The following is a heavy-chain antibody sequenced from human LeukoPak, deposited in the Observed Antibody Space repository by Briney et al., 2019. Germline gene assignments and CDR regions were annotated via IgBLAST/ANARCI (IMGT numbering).Heavy chain of an antibody. V-gene: IGHV4-59*01. D-gene: IGHD3-16*02. CDR1: GGSISCYY. CDR2: IYYSGST. Sequence: SETLSLTCTVSGGSISCYYWSWIRQPPGKGLEWIGYIYYSGSTNYNPSLKSRVTISVDTSKNQFSLKLSSVTAADTAVYYCARSIYVWGSYRSGYYMDVWGKGTTVTISS. J-gene: IGHJ6*03. CDR3: ARSIYVWGSYRSGYYMDV.